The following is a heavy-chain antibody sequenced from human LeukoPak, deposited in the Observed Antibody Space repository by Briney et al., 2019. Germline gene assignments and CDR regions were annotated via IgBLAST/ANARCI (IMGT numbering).Heavy chain of an antibody. V-gene: IGHV4-34*01. CDR3: ARVSMTTDY. CDR1: GGPFSGYY. J-gene: IGHJ4*02. D-gene: IGHD4-11*01. CDR2: INHSGST. Sequence: PSETLSLTCAVYGGPFSGYYWSWIRQPPGKGLEWIGEINHSGSTNYNPSLKSRVTISVDTSKNQFSLKLSSVTAADTAVYYCARVSMTTDYWGQGTLVTVSS.